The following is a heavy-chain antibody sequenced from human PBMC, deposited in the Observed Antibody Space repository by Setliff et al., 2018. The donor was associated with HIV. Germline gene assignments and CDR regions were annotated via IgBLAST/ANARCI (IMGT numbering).Heavy chain of an antibody. Sequence: ASVKVSCKASGYVFTTYYIHWVRQTPGQGLEWMGNINPSGGATTSARKLQGRVTMTKDKSTTTVHMELSSLKSEDTAVYYCARGGRLDGTSGFYYPLQFWGQGTLVTVSS. D-gene: IGHD3-22*01. CDR2: INPSGGAT. V-gene: IGHV1-46*04. CDR1: GYVFTTYY. CDR3: ARGGRLDGTSGFYYPLQF. J-gene: IGHJ4*02.